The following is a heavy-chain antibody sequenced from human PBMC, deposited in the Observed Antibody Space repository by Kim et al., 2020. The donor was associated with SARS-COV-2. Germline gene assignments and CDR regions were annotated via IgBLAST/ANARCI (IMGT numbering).Heavy chain of an antibody. V-gene: IGHV4-34*01. J-gene: IGHJ4*02. Sequence: GSTNYNPSLKSRVTISVDTSKNQFSLKLSSVTAADTAVYYCASGIRGHDYWGQGTLVTVSS. D-gene: IGHD3-3*02. CDR2: GST. CDR3: ASGIRGHDY.